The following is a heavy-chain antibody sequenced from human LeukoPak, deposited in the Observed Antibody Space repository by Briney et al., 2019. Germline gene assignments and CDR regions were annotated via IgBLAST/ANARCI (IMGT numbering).Heavy chain of an antibody. CDR3: AKLPTYHYDSSGYYYFDY. D-gene: IGHD3-22*01. Sequence: GGSLRLSCAASGFTFSIYAMSWVRQVPVKGLEWVSVIGSSGGRTYYADSVKGRFTISRDNSKNTLYMQMNSLRAEDTALYFCAKLPTYHYDSSGYYYFDYWGQGTLVTVSS. CDR2: IGSSGGRT. V-gene: IGHV3-23*01. J-gene: IGHJ4*02. CDR1: GFTFSIYA.